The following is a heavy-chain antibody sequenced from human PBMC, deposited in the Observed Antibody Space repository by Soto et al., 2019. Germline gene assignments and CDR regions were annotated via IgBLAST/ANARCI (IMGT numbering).Heavy chain of an antibody. CDR3: ARGLYCGGGCYSHFDY. D-gene: IGHD2-21*02. J-gene: IGHJ4*02. Sequence: VQLVQSGAEVKKPGSSVKVSCKASGGTFSNYPFIWVRQAPGQGLDWMGGSIPIFGTTDYGQRFQGRVTITADESTNKAYMELSSLRSDDTAVYYCARGLYCGGGCYSHFDYWGQGTLVTVSS. CDR2: SIPIFGTT. CDR1: GGTFSNYP. V-gene: IGHV1-69*01.